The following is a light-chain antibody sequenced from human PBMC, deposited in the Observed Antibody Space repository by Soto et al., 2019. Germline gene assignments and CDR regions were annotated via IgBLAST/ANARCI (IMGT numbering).Light chain of an antibody. V-gene: IGLV2-23*03. CDR1: SSDVGSYNL. J-gene: IGLJ3*02. CDR3: CSYAGSSTFEV. CDR2: EGS. Sequence: QSVLTQPASVSGSPGQSITISCTGTSSDVGSYNLVSWYQQHPGKAPKLMIYEGSKRPSGVSDRFSGSKSGYTASLTISGLQAEDEADYYCCSYAGSSTFEVFGGGTKLTVL.